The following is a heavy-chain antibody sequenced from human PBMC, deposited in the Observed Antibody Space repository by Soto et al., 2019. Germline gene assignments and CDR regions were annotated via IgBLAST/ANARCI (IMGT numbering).Heavy chain of an antibody. J-gene: IGHJ6*02. D-gene: IGHD3-10*01. CDR2: IYYSGST. V-gene: IGHV4-30-4*01. CDR1: GGSISSGDYY. Sequence: KPSETLSLTCTVSGGSISSGDYYWSWIRQPPGKGLEWIGYIYYSGSTYYNPSLKSRVTISVDTSKNQFSLKLSSVTAADTAVYYCARDPGGSGMDVWGQGTTVTVSS. CDR3: ARDPGGSGMDV.